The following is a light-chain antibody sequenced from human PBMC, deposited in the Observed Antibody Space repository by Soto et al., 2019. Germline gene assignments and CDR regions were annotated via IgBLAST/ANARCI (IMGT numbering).Light chain of an antibody. Sequence: DVQMTQSPSSLSASVGDRVTITCRASQDINSYLAWYQQKPVNAPKSLIYAASSLQTGVPSRFSGSESGTDFTLTINNLQPEDSATYYCQQYNIYPLTFGGGTKVEIK. CDR1: QDINSY. CDR2: AAS. V-gene: IGKV1D-16*01. CDR3: QQYNIYPLT. J-gene: IGKJ4*01.